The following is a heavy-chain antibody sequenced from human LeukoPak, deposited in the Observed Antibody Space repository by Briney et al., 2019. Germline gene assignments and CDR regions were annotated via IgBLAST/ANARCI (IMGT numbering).Heavy chain of an antibody. D-gene: IGHD4-17*01. J-gene: IGHJ3*02. CDR2: IFGNGDTT. Sequence: GGSLRLSCAASGFSFSSYAMNWVRQAPGKGLEWVSIIFGNGDTTYYADSVKGRFTVSRDNSKDTLYLQMNSLRAEDTALYYCARVHGDSNDAFDIWGQGTMVTVSS. CDR3: ARVHGDSNDAFDI. V-gene: IGHV3-23*01. CDR1: GFSFSSYA.